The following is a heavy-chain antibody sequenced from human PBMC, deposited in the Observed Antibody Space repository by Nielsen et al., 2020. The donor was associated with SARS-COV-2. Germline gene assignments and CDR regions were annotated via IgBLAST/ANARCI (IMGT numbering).Heavy chain of an antibody. J-gene: IGHJ3*02. Sequence: WVRQAPGQGLEWMGWINTNTGNPTYAQGFTGRFVFSLDTSVSTAYLQISSLKAEDTAVYYCARGGDVLLWFGENHDAFDNWGQGTMVTVSS. D-gene: IGHD3-10*01. V-gene: IGHV7-4-1*02. CDR2: INTNTGNP. CDR3: ARGGDVLLWFGENHDAFDN.